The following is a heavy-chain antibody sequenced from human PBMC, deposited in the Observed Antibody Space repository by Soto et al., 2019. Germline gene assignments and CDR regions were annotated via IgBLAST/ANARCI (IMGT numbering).Heavy chain of an antibody. V-gene: IGHV3-9*01. D-gene: IGHD3-9*01. CDR1: GFTFDDYA. Sequence: EVQLVESGGGLVQPGRSLRLSCAASGFTFDDYAMHWVRQAPGKGLEWVSGISWNSGSIGYADSVKGRFTISRDNAKNSLYLQMNSLRAEDTALYYCATGVPLRYFDSRYMDVWGKGTTVTVSS. CDR3: ATGVPLRYFDSRYMDV. J-gene: IGHJ6*03. CDR2: ISWNSGSI.